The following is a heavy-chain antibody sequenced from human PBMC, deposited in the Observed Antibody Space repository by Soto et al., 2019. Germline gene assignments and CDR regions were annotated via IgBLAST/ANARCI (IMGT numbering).Heavy chain of an antibody. CDR1: GFTFGDYA. J-gene: IGHJ4*02. V-gene: IGHV3-49*03. Sequence: GGSLRLSCTAYGFTFGDYAMSWFRQAPGKGLEWVGFIRSKAYGGTTEYAASVKGRFTISRDDSKSIAYLQMNSLKTEDTAVYYCTRAVILTGYNYFDYWGQGTLVTVSS. D-gene: IGHD3-9*01. CDR3: TRAVILTGYNYFDY. CDR2: IRSKAYGGTT.